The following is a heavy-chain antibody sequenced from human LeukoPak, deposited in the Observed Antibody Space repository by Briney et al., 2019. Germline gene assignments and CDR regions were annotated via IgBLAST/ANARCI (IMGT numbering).Heavy chain of an antibody. J-gene: IGHJ4*02. Sequence: SETLSLTCTVSGGSISSYYWSWIRQPPGKGLEWIGYIYYSGRTNYNPSLKSRVTISVDTSKNQFSLKLSSVTAADTAVYYCARVRTAVTPYFDYWGQGTLVTVSS. V-gene: IGHV4-59*01. CDR3: ARVRTAVTPYFDY. CDR2: IYYSGRT. CDR1: GGSISSYY. D-gene: IGHD4-23*01.